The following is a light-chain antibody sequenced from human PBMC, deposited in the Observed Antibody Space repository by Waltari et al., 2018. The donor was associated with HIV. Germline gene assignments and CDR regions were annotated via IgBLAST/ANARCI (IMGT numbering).Light chain of an antibody. Sequence: QSALTQPPSVSGSPGQSVTISSTGTSSDVGSYNRVSWYQQPPGTAPKRMIYEVSNRPSGVPDRFSGSKSGNTASLTISGLQAEDEADYYCSSYTSSSTVVFGGGTKLTVL. V-gene: IGLV2-18*02. CDR3: SSYTSSSTVV. CDR2: EVS. J-gene: IGLJ2*01. CDR1: SSDVGSYNR.